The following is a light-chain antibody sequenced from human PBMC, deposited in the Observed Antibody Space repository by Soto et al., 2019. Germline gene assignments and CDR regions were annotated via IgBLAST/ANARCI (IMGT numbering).Light chain of an antibody. CDR3: ASWDDTLSGVV. Sequence: QSVLTQPPSVSGVPGQRVTIFCSGSSSNIGNNAVNWYQQLPGKPPRALIYYDDLLPSGVSKRFSGSKSGTSVSLAISGLQSDDESDYYCASWDDTLSGVVFGGGTKLTVL. V-gene: IGLV1-36*01. J-gene: IGLJ3*02. CDR1: SSNIGNNA. CDR2: YDD.